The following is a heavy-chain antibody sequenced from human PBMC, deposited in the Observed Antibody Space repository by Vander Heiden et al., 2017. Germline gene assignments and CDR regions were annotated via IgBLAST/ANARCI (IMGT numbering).Heavy chain of an antibody. Sequence: QVQLVQSGAEVKKPGSSVQVSCKASGGTFSRSAIRWVRQAPGQGLEGRGGIIPIFGTANYAQKFQGRVTITADESTSTAYMELSSRRSEDTAVYYCARIAKTLSYQRHMPFDYWGQGTLVTVSS. D-gene: IGHD2-2*01. J-gene: IGHJ4*02. CDR3: ARIAKTLSYQRHMPFDY. V-gene: IGHV1-69*01. CDR1: GGTFSRSA. CDR2: IIPIFGTA.